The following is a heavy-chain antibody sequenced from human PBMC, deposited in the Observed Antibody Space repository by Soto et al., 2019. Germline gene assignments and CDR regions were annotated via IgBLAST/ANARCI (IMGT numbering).Heavy chain of an antibody. V-gene: IGHV3-15*07. J-gene: IGHJ4*02. CDR2: IKTKTQGETT. CDR1: GFSISSAW. D-gene: IGHD3-3*01. Sequence: EVQLVESGGGLVKPGGSLRLSCTASGFSISSAWMNWVRQAPGKGLEWVGRIKTKTQGETTDSPAPVKGRVTISRDDSKHTLYLQMNSLKMEDTAVYYCTTGSVEGYWGQGTLVTVSS. CDR3: TTGSVEGY.